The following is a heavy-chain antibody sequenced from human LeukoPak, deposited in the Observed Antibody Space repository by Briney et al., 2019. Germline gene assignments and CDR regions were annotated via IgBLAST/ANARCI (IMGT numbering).Heavy chain of an antibody. Sequence: PGGSLRLSCAASGFTFSSYAMHWVRQAPGKGLEWVAVISYDGSNKYYADSVKGRFTISRDNSKNTLYLQMNSLRAEDTAVYYCARVDSIVATMAADYWGQGTLVTVSS. CDR2: ISYDGSNK. V-gene: IGHV3-30-3*01. J-gene: IGHJ4*02. D-gene: IGHD5-12*01. CDR3: ARVDSIVATMAADY. CDR1: GFTFSSYA.